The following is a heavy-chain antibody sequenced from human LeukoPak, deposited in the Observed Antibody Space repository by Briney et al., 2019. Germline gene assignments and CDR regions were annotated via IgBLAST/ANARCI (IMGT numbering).Heavy chain of an antibody. Sequence: GGSLRLTCTASGFTLSRYAMNWVRQAPGKGLEWVSAIGGSGDYIKYADSVKGRFTISRDNSKNTLYLQMNSLRAEDTAVYYCAKGLDIVVVVAAGYWGQGTLVTVSS. CDR1: GFTLSRYA. D-gene: IGHD2-15*01. V-gene: IGHV3-23*01. J-gene: IGHJ4*02. CDR2: IGGSGDYI. CDR3: AKGLDIVVVVAAGY.